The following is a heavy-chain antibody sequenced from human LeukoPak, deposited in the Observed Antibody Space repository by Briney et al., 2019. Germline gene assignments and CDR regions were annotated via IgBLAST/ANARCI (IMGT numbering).Heavy chain of an antibody. CDR2: ISSSGSTI. CDR1: GFTFSDYY. D-gene: IGHD3-10*01. CDR3: ARDLFFTQGRGYYYYMDV. J-gene: IGHJ6*03. V-gene: IGHV3-11*04. Sequence: PGGSLRLSCAASGFTFSDYYMSWIRQAPGKGLEWVSYISSSGSTIYYADSVKGRFTISRDNAKNSLYLQMNSLRAEDTAVYYCARDLFFTQGRGYYYYMDVWGKGTTVTVSS.